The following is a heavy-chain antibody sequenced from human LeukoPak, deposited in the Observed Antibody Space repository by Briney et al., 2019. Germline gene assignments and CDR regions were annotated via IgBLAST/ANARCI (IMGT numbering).Heavy chain of an antibody. J-gene: IGHJ6*02. CDR1: GFNLRTYW. Sequence: PGGSLRLSCAVTGFNLRTYWIHWVRHSPATGLEWVARINGEGSRRSYADSVRGRFTISRDNAKNTAYLQMNSLRAEDTALYYCARDPGYYYSGMDVWGQGTTVVVSS. CDR3: ARDPGYYYSGMDV. V-gene: IGHV3-74*01. CDR2: INGEGSRR.